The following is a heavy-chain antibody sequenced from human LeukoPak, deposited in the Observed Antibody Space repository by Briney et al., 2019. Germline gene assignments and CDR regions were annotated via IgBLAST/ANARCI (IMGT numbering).Heavy chain of an antibody. V-gene: IGHV3-21*04. CDR1: GFTFSSYS. J-gene: IGHJ3*02. Sequence: PGGSLRLSCAASGFTFSSYSMNWVRQAPGKGLEWVSSISSSSSYIYYADSVKGRFTISRDNSKNTLYLQMNSLRAEDTAVYYCARENYYDSSGYYYSGAFDIWGQGTMVTVSS. CDR3: ARENYYDSSGYYYSGAFDI. D-gene: IGHD3-22*01. CDR2: ISSSSSYI.